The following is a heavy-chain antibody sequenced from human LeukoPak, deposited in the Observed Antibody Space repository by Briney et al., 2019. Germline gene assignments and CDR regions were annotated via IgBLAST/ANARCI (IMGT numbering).Heavy chain of an antibody. D-gene: IGHD5-24*01. CDR3: TRVGYIDEGNDY. J-gene: IGHJ4*02. Sequence: GGSLRLSCAASGFTFSGSAMHWVRQAPGKGLEWVANIKQDGSKKSYVDSVKGRFTISRDNAKNSLYLQMNSLRAEDTAIYYCTRVGYIDEGNDYWGQGTLVTVSS. V-gene: IGHV3-7*04. CDR2: IKQDGSKK. CDR1: GFTFSGSA.